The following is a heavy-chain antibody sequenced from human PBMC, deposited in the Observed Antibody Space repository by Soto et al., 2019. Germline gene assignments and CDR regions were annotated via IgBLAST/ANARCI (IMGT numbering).Heavy chain of an antibody. CDR3: ARVKLGYIWGSYRPRVYYFDY. V-gene: IGHV4-31*03. D-gene: IGHD3-16*02. CDR2: IYYSGST. CDR1: GGSISSGGYY. J-gene: IGHJ4*02. Sequence: QVQLQESGPGLVKPSQTLSLTCTVSGGSISSGGYYWSWIRQHPGKGLEWIGYIYYSGSTYYNPSLKSRVTIAVDTSKNQFSLKLSSVTAADTAVYYCARVKLGYIWGSYRPRVYYFDYWGQGTLVTVSS.